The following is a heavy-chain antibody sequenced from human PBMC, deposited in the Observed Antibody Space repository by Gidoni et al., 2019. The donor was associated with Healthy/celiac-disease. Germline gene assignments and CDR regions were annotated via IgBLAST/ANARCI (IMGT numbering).Heavy chain of an antibody. D-gene: IGHD1-1*01. CDR2: ISYDGSNK. Sequence: QVQLVESGGGVVQPGRSLRLSCAASGFTFSSYGMHWVRQAPGKGLEWVAVISYDGSNKYYADSVKGRFTISRDNSKNTRYLQMNSLRAEDTAVYYCAKDRPKLSIATTPYFDYWGQGTLVTVSS. CDR1: GFTFSSYG. J-gene: IGHJ4*02. CDR3: AKDRPKLSIATTPYFDY. V-gene: IGHV3-30*18.